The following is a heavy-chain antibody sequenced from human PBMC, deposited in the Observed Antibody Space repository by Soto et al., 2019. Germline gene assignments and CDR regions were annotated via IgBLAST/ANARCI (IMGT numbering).Heavy chain of an antibody. J-gene: IGHJ5*02. CDR2: IIPIFGTA. V-gene: IGHV1-69*13. CDR3: ATSISGHSYGPRGGYYNWFDP. CDR1: GGTFSSYA. D-gene: IGHD5-18*01. Sequence: TSVKVSCKASGGTFSSYAISWVRQAPGQGLEWMGGIIPIFGTANYAQKFQGRVTIAADESTSTAYMELSSLRSGDTAVYYCATSISGHSYGPRGGYYNWFDPWGQGTLVTVSS.